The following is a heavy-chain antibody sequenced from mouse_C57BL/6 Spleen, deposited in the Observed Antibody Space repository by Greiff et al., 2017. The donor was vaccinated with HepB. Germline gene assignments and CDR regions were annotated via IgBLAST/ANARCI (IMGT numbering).Heavy chain of an antibody. Sequence: EVQRVESGGDLVKPGGSLKLSCAASGFTFSSYGMSWVRQTPDKRLEWVATISSGGSYTYYPDSVKGRFTISRDNAKNTLYLQMSSLKSGDTAMYYCARHEITTVVEGDYFDYWGQGTTLTVSS. CDR2: ISSGGSYT. J-gene: IGHJ2*01. CDR1: GFTFSSYG. D-gene: IGHD1-1*01. CDR3: ARHEITTVVEGDYFDY. V-gene: IGHV5-6*01.